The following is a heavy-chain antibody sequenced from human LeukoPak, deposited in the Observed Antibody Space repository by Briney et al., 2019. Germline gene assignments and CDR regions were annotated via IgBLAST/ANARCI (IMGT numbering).Heavy chain of an antibody. D-gene: IGHD3-3*01. CDR1: GFTVSSNY. CDR3: ALYDFWSGYLGY. V-gene: IGHV3-66*02. J-gene: IGHJ4*02. CDR2: IYSGGST. Sequence: GSLRLSCAASGFTVSSNYMSWVRQAPGKGLEWVSVIYSGGSTYYADSVKGRFTISRDNSKNTLYLQMNSLRAEDTAVYYCALYDFWSGYLGYWGQGTLVTVSS.